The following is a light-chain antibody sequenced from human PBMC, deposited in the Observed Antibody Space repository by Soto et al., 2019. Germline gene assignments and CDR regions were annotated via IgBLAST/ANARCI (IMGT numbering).Light chain of an antibody. CDR3: GTWDSSLSAWV. V-gene: IGLV1-51*02. CDR1: SSNIGNNY. J-gene: IGLJ3*02. Sequence: QSVLTQPPSVSAAPGQKVTISCSGSSSNIGNNYVSWYQQLPGTAPKLLIYENNKRPSGIPDRFSGSKSGTSATLGITGLPTGDEADYYCGTWDSSLSAWVIGGGTKLTVL. CDR2: ENN.